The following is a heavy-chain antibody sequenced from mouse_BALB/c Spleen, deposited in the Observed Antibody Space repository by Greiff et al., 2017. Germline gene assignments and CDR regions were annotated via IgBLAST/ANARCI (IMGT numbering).Heavy chain of an antibody. CDR3: ASYYGSSPLAY. Sequence: EVKLQESGPGLVKPSQSLSLTCTVTGYSITSDYAWNWVRQFPGNKLEWMGYISYSGSTSYNPSLKSRISITRDTSKNQFFLQLNSVTTEDTATYYCASYYGSSPLAYWGQGTLVTVSA. J-gene: IGHJ3*01. CDR1: GYSITSDYA. D-gene: IGHD1-1*01. V-gene: IGHV3-2*02. CDR2: ISYSGST.